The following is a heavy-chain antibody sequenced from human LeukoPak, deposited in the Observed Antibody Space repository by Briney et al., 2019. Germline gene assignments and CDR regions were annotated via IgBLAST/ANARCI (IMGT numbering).Heavy chain of an antibody. Sequence: ASVKVSCKASGYTFTGYYMHWVRQAPGQGLEWMGWINPNSGGTNYAQKFQGRVTMTRDTSISTAYMKLSRLRSDDTAVYYCARERGRIQLWLQYYWGQGTLVTVSS. V-gene: IGHV1-2*02. D-gene: IGHD5-18*01. CDR1: GYTFTGYY. J-gene: IGHJ4*02. CDR3: ARERGRIQLWLQYY. CDR2: INPNSGGT.